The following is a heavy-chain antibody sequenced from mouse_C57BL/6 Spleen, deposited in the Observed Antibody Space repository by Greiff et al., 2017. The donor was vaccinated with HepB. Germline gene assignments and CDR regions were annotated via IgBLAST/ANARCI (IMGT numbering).Heavy chain of an antibody. D-gene: IGHD3-2*02. Sequence: VQLQQSVAELVRPGASVKLSCTASGFNIKNTYMHWVKQRPEQGLEWIGRIDPANGNTKYALKFQGKATITADTSSNTAYLQLSSLTSEDTAIYYCASPDSSGYHAMDYWGQGTSVTVSS. CDR3: ASPDSSGYHAMDY. J-gene: IGHJ4*01. CDR1: GFNIKNTY. CDR2: IDPANGNT. V-gene: IGHV14-3*01.